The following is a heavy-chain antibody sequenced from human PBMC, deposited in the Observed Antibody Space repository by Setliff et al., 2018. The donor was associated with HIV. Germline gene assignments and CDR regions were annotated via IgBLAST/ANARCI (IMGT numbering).Heavy chain of an antibody. J-gene: IGHJ6*03. Sequence: SETLSLTCTVSGGSTSSGSYYWNWIRQPAGKGLEWIGRIYTSGSTNYNPSLKSRVTISVDTSKNQFSLKLSSVTAADTAVYYCARMMVRGVILPYYMDVWGKGTTVTVSS. CDR1: GGSTSSGSYY. CDR3: ARMMVRGVILPYYMDV. V-gene: IGHV4-61*02. D-gene: IGHD3-10*01. CDR2: IYTSGST.